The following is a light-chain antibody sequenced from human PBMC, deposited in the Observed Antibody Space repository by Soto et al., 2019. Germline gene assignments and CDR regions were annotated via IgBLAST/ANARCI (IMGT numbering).Light chain of an antibody. CDR3: QQYNSYTWT. J-gene: IGKJ1*01. V-gene: IGKV1-5*03. Sequence: DIKLTQSPSTLCASVGDRVTLSCRASQSISSWLAWYQQKPGKAPKLLIYKASSLESGVPSRFSGSGAGTEFTLTISSLQPDDVATYYCQQYNSYTWTFGQGTKVDIK. CDR1: QSISSW. CDR2: KAS.